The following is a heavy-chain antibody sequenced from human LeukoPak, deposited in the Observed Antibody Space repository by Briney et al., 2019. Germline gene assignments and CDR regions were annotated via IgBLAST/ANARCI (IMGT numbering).Heavy chain of an antibody. CDR3: ATVKSGSYYFLDY. Sequence: ASVKVFCKVSGYTLTELSMHWVRQAPGKGLEWMGGFDPEDGETIYAQKFQGRVTMTEDTSTDTAYMELSSLRSEDTAVYYCATVKSGSYYFLDYWGQGTLVTVSS. CDR1: GYTLTELS. J-gene: IGHJ4*02. CDR2: FDPEDGET. V-gene: IGHV1-24*01. D-gene: IGHD1-26*01.